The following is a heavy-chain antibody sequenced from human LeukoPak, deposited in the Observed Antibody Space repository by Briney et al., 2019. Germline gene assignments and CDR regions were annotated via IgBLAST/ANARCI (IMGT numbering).Heavy chain of an antibody. D-gene: IGHD4/OR15-4a*01. J-gene: IGHJ4*02. CDR3: ARDDYMAAFGY. V-gene: IGHV7-4-1*02. Sequence: ASVKVSCKASGYTFTTYAMNWVRQAPGQGLEWMGWINTNTGNPTYAQDFTRRFVFSLDTSVSTAYLQISSLKAEDTAVYYCARDDYMAAFGYWGQGTLVTVSS. CDR1: GYTFTTYA. CDR2: INTNTGNP.